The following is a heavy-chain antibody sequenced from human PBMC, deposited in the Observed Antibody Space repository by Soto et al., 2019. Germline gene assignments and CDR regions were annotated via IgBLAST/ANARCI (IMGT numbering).Heavy chain of an antibody. Sequence: QVQLVQSGAEEKKPGASVKVSCKASGYTFTSYAMHWVRQAPGQSPEWMGWINAGNGNTKYSQKFQGRVTITRDTSASTAYMELSSLRSEDTGVYYCARGPGTGMDVWGQGTTVTVSS. CDR2: INAGNGNT. J-gene: IGHJ6*02. D-gene: IGHD1-1*01. CDR1: GYTFTSYA. V-gene: IGHV1-3*05. CDR3: ARGPGTGMDV.